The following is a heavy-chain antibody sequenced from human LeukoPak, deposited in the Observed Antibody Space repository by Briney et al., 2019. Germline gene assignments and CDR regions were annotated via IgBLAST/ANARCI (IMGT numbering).Heavy chain of an antibody. D-gene: IGHD1-26*01. CDR3: ARDIGGSYTAIDY. J-gene: IGHJ4*02. CDR1: GFTFSSYS. CDR2: ISSSSAHI. V-gene: IGHV3-21*01. Sequence: GGSLRLSCAASGFTFSSYSMNWVRQAPGKGWEGWQFISSSSAHINYADSVKGRFTISRDNPRNSLYLQMNSLRAEDTAVYYCARDIGGSYTAIDYWGQGTLVTVSS.